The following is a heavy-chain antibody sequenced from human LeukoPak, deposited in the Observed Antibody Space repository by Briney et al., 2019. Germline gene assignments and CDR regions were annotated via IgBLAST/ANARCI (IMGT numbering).Heavy chain of an antibody. CDR1: GGSFSGYY. J-gene: IGHJ4*02. D-gene: IGHD3-10*01. CDR3: ARGRRITMVRGVMRGLDY. Sequence: SQTLSLTCAVYGGSFSGYYWSWIRQPPGKGLEWIGEINHSGSTNYNPSLKSRVTISVDTSKNQFSLKLSSVTAADTAVYYCARGRRITMVRGVMRGLDYWGQGTLVTVSS. V-gene: IGHV4-34*01. CDR2: INHSGST.